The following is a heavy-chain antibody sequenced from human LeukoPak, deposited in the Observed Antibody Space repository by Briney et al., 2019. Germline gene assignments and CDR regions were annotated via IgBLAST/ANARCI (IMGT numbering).Heavy chain of an antibody. CDR2: IYHSGST. J-gene: IGHJ6*03. D-gene: IGHD1-26*01. CDR3: ARVASYFEHYMDV. CDR1: GGSISSSSYY. Sequence: PSETLSLTCTVSGGSISSSSYYWGWIRQPPGKGLEWIGSIYHSGSTYYNPSLKSRVTISVDTSKNQFSLKLSSVAAADTAVYYCARVASYFEHYMDVWGKGTTVTVSS. V-gene: IGHV4-39*07.